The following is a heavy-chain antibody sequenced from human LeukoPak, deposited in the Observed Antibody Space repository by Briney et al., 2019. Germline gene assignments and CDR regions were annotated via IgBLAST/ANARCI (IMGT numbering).Heavy chain of an antibody. CDR1: GSSFTGHC. Sequence: GESLKISCKGSGSSFTGHCIGWVRQMPGKGLEWMGIIYPGDSGARYSPSFQGQGTISADKSISTAYLQWSRLKPSDTAMYYCASPPIGCTSISCYFAYWGQGTLVTVSS. D-gene: IGHD2-2*01. CDR3: ASPPIGCTSISCYFAY. CDR2: IYPGDSGA. V-gene: IGHV5-51*01. J-gene: IGHJ4*02.